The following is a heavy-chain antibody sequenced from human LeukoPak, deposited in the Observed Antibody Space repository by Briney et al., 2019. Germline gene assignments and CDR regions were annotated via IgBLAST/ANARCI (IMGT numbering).Heavy chain of an antibody. V-gene: IGHV1-24*01. CDR3: ATGRIAAAGLDY. Sequence: GASVKVSCKVSGYTVTELSMHWVRQAPGKGLEWRGGFDPEDGETIYAQKFQGRVTMTEDTSTDTAYMELSSLRSEDTAVYYCATGRIAAAGLDYWGQGTLVTVSS. D-gene: IGHD6-13*01. CDR2: FDPEDGET. CDR1: GYTVTELS. J-gene: IGHJ4*02.